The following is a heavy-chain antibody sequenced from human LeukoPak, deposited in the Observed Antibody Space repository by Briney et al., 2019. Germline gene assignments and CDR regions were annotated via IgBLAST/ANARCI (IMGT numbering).Heavy chain of an antibody. J-gene: IGHJ4*02. V-gene: IGHV4-61*02. CDR2: MYTSGSA. Sequence: PSQALSLTCSVSGGSINSGDYYWNWIRQPAGKGLGWIGRMYTSGSAKYNPSLKSRVTISVDTSRNQFSLQLSSVTAADTAVYYCARGRGFASSSYYFDYWGQGSLVTVSS. CDR1: GGSINSGDYY. CDR3: ARGRGFASSSYYFDY. D-gene: IGHD6-6*01.